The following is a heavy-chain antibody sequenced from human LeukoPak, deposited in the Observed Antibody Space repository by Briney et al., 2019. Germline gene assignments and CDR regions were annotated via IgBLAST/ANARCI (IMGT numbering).Heavy chain of an antibody. CDR2: INHSGST. CDR1: GGSFSGYY. J-gene: IGHJ4*02. D-gene: IGHD3-22*01. CDR3: TRDVPRSSGYPDN. V-gene: IGHV4-34*01. Sequence: SETLSLTCAVYGGSFSGYYWSWIRQPPGKGLEWIGEINHSGSTNYNPSLKSRVTISVDTSKNQFSLTVSSVTAADMAVYYCTRDVPRSSGYPDNWGQGTLVTVSS.